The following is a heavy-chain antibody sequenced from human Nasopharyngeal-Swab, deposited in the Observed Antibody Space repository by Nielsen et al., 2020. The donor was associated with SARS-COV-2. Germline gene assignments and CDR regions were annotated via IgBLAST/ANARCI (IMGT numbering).Heavy chain of an antibody. J-gene: IGHJ4*02. Sequence: GESLKISCAASGFTFSSFWMNWVRQAPGKGLEWVANIKQDGSEKYYVDSVKGRFTISRDNAKNSLYLQMNSLRAEYTAVYYCARDHDWFDFWGQGILVTVSS. CDR1: GFTFSSFW. CDR3: ARDHDWFDF. D-gene: IGHD3-9*01. CDR2: IKQDGSEK. V-gene: IGHV3-7*01.